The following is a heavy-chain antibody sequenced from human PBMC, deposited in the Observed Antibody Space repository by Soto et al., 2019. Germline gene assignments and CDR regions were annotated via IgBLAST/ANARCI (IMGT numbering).Heavy chain of an antibody. CDR2: ISGSGGST. V-gene: IGHV3-23*01. CDR3: AKDRYYDYDPGY. Sequence: GGSLRLSCAASGVTFCSYAMGWVRQAPGKGLEWVSAISGSGGSTYYADSVKGRFTISRDNSKNTLYLQMNSLRAEDTAVYYCAKDRYYDYDPGYWGQGTLVTVSS. CDR1: GVTFCSYA. D-gene: IGHD3-16*01. J-gene: IGHJ4*02.